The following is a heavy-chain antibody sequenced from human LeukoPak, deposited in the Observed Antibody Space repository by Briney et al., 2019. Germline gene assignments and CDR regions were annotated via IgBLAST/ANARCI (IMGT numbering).Heavy chain of an antibody. CDR1: GFTFSSYS. J-gene: IGHJ4*02. CDR3: ARDSSGWNGGDDY. V-gene: IGHV3-21*01. Sequence: PGGSLRLSCAASGFTFSSYSMNWVRQAPGKGLEWVSSISSSSSYIYYADSVKGRFTISRDNAKNSLYLQMNSLRAEDTAVYYCARDSSGWNGGDDYWGQGTLVTVSS. CDR2: ISSSSSYI. D-gene: IGHD6-19*01.